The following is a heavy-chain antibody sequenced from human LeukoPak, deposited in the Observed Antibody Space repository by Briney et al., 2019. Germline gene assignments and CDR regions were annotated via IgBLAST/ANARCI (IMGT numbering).Heavy chain of an antibody. J-gene: IGHJ6*02. V-gene: IGHV3-33*01. Sequence: PGGSLRLSCAASGFTFSSYGREWVRQAPGKGGGWVAVIWFDVSNKYYAHSVKGPFTISRDNSKTTLYLQMHSLRAEDTAVYYCARDQIMITLTPHYGMDVWGQGTTVTVSS. CDR2: IWFDVSNK. CDR3: ARDQIMITLTPHYGMDV. D-gene: IGHD3-16*01. CDR1: GFTFSSYG.